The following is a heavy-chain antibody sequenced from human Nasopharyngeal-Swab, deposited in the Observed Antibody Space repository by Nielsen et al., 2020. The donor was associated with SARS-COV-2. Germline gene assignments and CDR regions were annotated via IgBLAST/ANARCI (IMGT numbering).Heavy chain of an antibody. CDR2: IGTAGDT. CDR1: GFTFSSYD. CDR3: AREGYGSPLDV. D-gene: IGHD3-10*01. Sequence: GGSLRLSCTASGFTFSSYDMHWVRQATGKGLEWVSAIGTAGDTYYPGSVKGRFTISRENAKNSLYLQMNSLRAGDTAVYYCAREGYGSPLDVWGQGTTVTVSS. V-gene: IGHV3-13*01. J-gene: IGHJ6*02.